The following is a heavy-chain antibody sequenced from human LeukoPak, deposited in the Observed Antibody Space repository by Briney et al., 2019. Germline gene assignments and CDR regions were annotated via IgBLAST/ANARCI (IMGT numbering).Heavy chain of an antibody. CDR2: IRYDGSNK. J-gene: IGHJ4*02. Sequence: GGSLRLSCAASGFSFSSYGMHWVRQAPGKGLEWVAFIRYDGSNKYYADSVKGRFTISRDNSKNTLYLQMNSLRAEDTAVYYCAKEIWPTVTTPGWTYFDYWGQGALVTVSS. V-gene: IGHV3-30*02. CDR1: GFSFSSYG. CDR3: AKEIWPTVTTPGWTYFDY. D-gene: IGHD4-17*01.